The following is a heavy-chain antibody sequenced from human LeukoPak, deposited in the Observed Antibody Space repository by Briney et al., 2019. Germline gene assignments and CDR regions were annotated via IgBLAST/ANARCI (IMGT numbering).Heavy chain of an antibody. CDR2: MYTSGTT. Sequence: SETLSLTCTVSGGSISGYYWSWIRQPAGKGLEWIGRMYTSGTTNYNPSLKSRVTMSVDTSENHFSLNLTSVTAADTAVYYCARATYYYDASGMGYYYYMDVWGKGTTVTVSS. CDR1: GGSISGYY. J-gene: IGHJ6*03. V-gene: IGHV4-4*07. D-gene: IGHD3-22*01. CDR3: ARATYYYDASGMGYYYYMDV.